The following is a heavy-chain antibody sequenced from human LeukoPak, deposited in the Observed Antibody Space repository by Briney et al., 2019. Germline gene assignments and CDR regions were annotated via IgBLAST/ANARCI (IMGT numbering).Heavy chain of an antibody. J-gene: IGHJ4*02. Sequence: SETLSLTCTVSGGSMSSHYWSWIRQPPGKGLEWIGYIYYSGSTNYNPSLKSRVTVSVDTSKNQFSLKLSSVTAADTAVYYCANSRGFLEWVSDWGQGILVTVSS. CDR3: ANSRGFLEWVSD. CDR2: IYYSGST. D-gene: IGHD3-3*01. V-gene: IGHV4-59*08. CDR1: GGSMSSHY.